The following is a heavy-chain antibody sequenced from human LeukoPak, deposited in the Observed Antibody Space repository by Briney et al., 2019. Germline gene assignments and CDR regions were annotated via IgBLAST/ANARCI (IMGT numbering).Heavy chain of an antibody. CDR3: ASFGGNSVHYFDY. CDR2: INPNTGDT. D-gene: IGHD4-23*01. CDR1: GYTFTGYH. V-gene: IGHV1-2*02. J-gene: IGHJ4*02. Sequence: ASVKVSCKASGYTFTGYHMHWVRQAPGQGLEWMGRINPNTGDTNFAQNFQGRVNMTRDTSITTAYMELSRLRSDDTAVYYCASFGGNSVHYFDYWGQGTLVTVSS.